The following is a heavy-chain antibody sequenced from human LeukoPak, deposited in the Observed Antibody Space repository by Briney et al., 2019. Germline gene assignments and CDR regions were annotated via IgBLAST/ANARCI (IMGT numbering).Heavy chain of an antibody. CDR3: ARGFQTYYYDSAEYFQH. CDR2: IYYSGST. Sequence: SETLSLTCAVSGGSISNYYWSWIRQPPGKGLEWIGSIYYSGSTYYNPSLKSRVTISVDTSKNQFSLKLSSVTAADTAVYYCARGFQTYYYDSAEYFQHWGQGTLVTVSS. V-gene: IGHV4-59*12. CDR1: GGSISNYY. J-gene: IGHJ1*01. D-gene: IGHD3-22*01.